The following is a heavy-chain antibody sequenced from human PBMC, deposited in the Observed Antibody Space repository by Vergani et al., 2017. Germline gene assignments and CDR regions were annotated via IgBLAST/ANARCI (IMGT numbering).Heavy chain of an antibody. V-gene: IGHV3-7*03. Sequence: EVQLVESGGGLVQPGGSLRLSCAASGFIFSSYWMSWVRQAPGKGLEWVANIKQDGSEKYYVDSVKGRFTSSRDHAKNSLYLQMNSLRAEDTAVYYCARSGQGLDYYDSSGYYGGLDYWGQGTLVTVSS. D-gene: IGHD3-22*01. CDR3: ARSGQGLDYYDSSGYYGGLDY. CDR1: GFIFSSYW. CDR2: IKQDGSEK. J-gene: IGHJ4*02.